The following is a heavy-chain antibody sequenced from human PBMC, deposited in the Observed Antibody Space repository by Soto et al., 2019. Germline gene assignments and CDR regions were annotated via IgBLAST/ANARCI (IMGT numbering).Heavy chain of an antibody. CDR3: ARLYDSSGYYYFQH. D-gene: IGHD3-22*01. CDR2: IIPIFGTA. Sequence: GASVKVSCKASGGTFSSYAISWVRQAPGQGLEWMGGIIPIFGTANYAQKFQGRVTITADKSTSTAYMELSSLRSEDTAVYYCARLYDSSGYYYFQHWGQGTLVTVSS. J-gene: IGHJ1*01. V-gene: IGHV1-69*06. CDR1: GGTFSSYA.